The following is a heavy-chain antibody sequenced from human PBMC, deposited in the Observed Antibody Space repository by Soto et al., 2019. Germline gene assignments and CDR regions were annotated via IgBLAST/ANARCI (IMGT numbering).Heavy chain of an antibody. CDR1: GYTFYSYG. V-gene: IGHV1-18*01. D-gene: IGHD1-1*01. J-gene: IGHJ5*02. Sequence: GAPAKVSCKASGYTFYSYGIGWVRKDPGQRLEWMGWISAYNDNTNYAQKLQGRVTMTTDTSTSTAYMELRSLRSDVTAVYYCSREEDDRKNTNGFVPWGQGTLVTVPS. CDR2: ISAYNDNT. CDR3: SREEDDRKNTNGFVP.